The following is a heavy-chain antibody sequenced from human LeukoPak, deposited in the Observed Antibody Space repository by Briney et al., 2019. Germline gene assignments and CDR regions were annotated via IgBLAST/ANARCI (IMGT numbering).Heavy chain of an antibody. CDR3: ARVFRGAVTSNWFDP. CDR1: GDSISDFS. CDR2: ISSSGTS. V-gene: IGHV4-59*01. Sequence: KPSETLSLTCTVSGDSISDFSWTWIRQTPGKGLEWIGFISSSGTSHYSPSLESRVTFSPDTSKSQFSLSLKSVTAADTAVYYCARVFRGAVTSNWFDPWGQGILVTVSS. D-gene: IGHD2-21*02. J-gene: IGHJ5*02.